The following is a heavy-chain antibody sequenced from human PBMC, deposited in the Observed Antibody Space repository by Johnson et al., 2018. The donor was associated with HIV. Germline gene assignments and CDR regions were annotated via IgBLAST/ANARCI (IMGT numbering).Heavy chain of an antibody. CDR1: GFTFNSYA. CDR2: ISWDGGST. V-gene: IGHV3-43D*03. Sequence: QLVESGGGVVQPGRSLRLSCAATGFTFNSYAMHWVRQAPGKGLEWVSLISWDGGSTYYADSVKGRFTISRDNSKNSLYLQMNSLRAEDTALYYCAKDGGYGSGRWNAFDIWGQGTMVTVSS. J-gene: IGHJ3*02. D-gene: IGHD3-10*01. CDR3: AKDGGYGSGRWNAFDI.